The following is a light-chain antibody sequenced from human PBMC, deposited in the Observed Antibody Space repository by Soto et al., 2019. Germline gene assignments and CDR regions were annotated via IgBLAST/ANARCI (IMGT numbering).Light chain of an antibody. J-gene: IGKJ4*01. CDR3: HQYGSSPLT. V-gene: IGKV3-20*01. CDR2: GAS. CDR1: QSVSSSY. Sequence: EIVLTQSPGTLSLSPGERATLSCRASQSVSSSYLAWYQQKPGQAPRLLIHGASSRATVIPDRYSGSGSETDFTFIISKLEPDDFAVYYCHQYGSSPLTFGGGNKVEIK.